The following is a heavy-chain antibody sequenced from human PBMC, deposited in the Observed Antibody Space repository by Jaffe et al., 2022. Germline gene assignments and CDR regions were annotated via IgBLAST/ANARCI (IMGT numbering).Heavy chain of an antibody. D-gene: IGHD2-2*01. CDR3: ARRSRNEASCYDCPLDY. V-gene: IGHV3-7*01. Sequence: EVQLVESGGGLVQPGGSLRLSCAASGFTFSSYWMSWVRQAPGKGLEWVANIKQDGSEKYYVDSVKGRFTISRDNAKNSLYLQMNSLRAEDTAVYYCARRSRNEASCYDCPLDYWGQGTLVTVSS. CDR1: GFTFSSYW. CDR2: IKQDGSEK. J-gene: IGHJ4*02.